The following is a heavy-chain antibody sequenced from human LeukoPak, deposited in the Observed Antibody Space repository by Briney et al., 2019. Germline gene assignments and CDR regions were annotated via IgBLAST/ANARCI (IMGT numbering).Heavy chain of an antibody. CDR3: ARPYYGSGSYSNEYFQH. J-gene: IGHJ1*01. Sequence: SVKVSCKASGGTFSSYAISWVRQAPGQGLEWMGRIIPIFGTANYAQKFQGRVTITTDGSTSTACMELSSLRSEDTAVYYCARPYYGSGSYSNEYFQHWGQGTLVTVSS. V-gene: IGHV1-69*05. D-gene: IGHD3-10*01. CDR2: IIPIFGTA. CDR1: GGTFSSYA.